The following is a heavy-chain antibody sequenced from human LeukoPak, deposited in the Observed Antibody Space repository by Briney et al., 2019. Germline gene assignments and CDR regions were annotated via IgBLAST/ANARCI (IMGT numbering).Heavy chain of an antibody. V-gene: IGHV3-53*01. D-gene: IGHD3-16*01. CDR1: GFTVSGTH. J-gene: IGHJ4*02. CDR2: MYTGGTT. CDR3: AKDEATSGGGLAS. Sequence: GGSLRLSCAASGFTVSGTHMSWVRRAPGKGLEWVSAMYTGGTTYYADSVAGRFTVSRDNSKNTLYLHMNSLRVEDTAVYYCAKDEATSGGGLASWGQGTLVSVSS.